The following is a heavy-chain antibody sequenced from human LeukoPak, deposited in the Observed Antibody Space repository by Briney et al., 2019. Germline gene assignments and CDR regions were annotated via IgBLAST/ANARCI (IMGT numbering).Heavy chain of an antibody. CDR3: ARDRASPRIAAAETWFDP. J-gene: IGHJ5*02. V-gene: IGHV1-24*01. D-gene: IGHD6-13*01. Sequence: ASVKVSCKVSGYTLTELSMHWVRQAPGKGLEWMGGFDPEDGETIYAQKFQGRVTITADESTSTAYMELSSLRSEDTAVYYCARDRASPRIAAAETWFDPWGQGALVTVSS. CDR1: GYTLTELS. CDR2: FDPEDGET.